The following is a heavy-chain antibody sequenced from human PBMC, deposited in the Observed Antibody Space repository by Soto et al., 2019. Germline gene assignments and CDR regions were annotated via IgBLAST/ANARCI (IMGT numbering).Heavy chain of an antibody. Sequence: PSETLSLTCTVSGGSISSYYWSWIRQPPGKGLEWIGYIYYSGSTNYNPSLKSRVTVSVDTSKNQFSLKLSSVTAADTAVYYCARRTVVVTAIPNLYYYYGMDVWGQGTTVTVSS. CDR3: ARRTVVVTAIPNLYYYYGMDV. CDR2: IYYSGST. CDR1: GGSISSYY. V-gene: IGHV4-59*08. D-gene: IGHD2-21*02. J-gene: IGHJ6*02.